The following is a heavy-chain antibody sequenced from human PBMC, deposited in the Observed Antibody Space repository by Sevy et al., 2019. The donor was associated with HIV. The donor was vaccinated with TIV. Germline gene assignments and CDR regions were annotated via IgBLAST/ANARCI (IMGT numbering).Heavy chain of an antibody. Sequence: SETLSLTCTVSGGSISSYYWSWIRQPPGKGLEWIGYIYYSGSTNYNPSLKSRVTISVDTSKNQFSLKLSSVTAADTAVYYCAGEFRPLMGFDYWGQGTLVTVSS. D-gene: IGHD3-10*01. CDR2: IYYSGST. CDR1: GGSISSYY. J-gene: IGHJ4*02. CDR3: AGEFRPLMGFDY. V-gene: IGHV4-59*01.